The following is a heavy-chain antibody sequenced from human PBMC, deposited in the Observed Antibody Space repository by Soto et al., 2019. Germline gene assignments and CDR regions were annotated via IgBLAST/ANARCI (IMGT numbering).Heavy chain of an antibody. CDR2: TYYRSKWYN. Sequence: SHTRSLTCAISGYSVSSNSAAWKLIRQSPSRGLEWLGRTYYRSKWYNDYAVSVKSRITINPDTSKNQFSLQLNSVTPEDTAVYYCARTLGFLEWVPKPPPETHYYYGMDVWGQGTAVTVSS. V-gene: IGHV6-1*01. CDR1: GYSVSSNSAA. CDR3: ARTLGFLEWVPKPPPETHYYYGMDV. J-gene: IGHJ6*02. D-gene: IGHD3-3*01.